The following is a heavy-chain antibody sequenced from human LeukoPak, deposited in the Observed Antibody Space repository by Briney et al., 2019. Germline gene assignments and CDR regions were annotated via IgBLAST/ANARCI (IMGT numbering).Heavy chain of an antibody. V-gene: IGHV3-48*01. CDR1: GFTFSTYS. CDR3: ARDLYSSGYFRASAFDI. CDR2: ISSSSGTI. Sequence: GGSLRLSCAAPGFTFSTYSMNWVRQAPGKGLEWVSYISSSSGTIYYADSVKGRFTISRDNAKSSLYLQMNSLRAEDTAVYYCARDLYSSGYFRASAFDIWGQGTMVTVSP. J-gene: IGHJ3*02. D-gene: IGHD3-22*01.